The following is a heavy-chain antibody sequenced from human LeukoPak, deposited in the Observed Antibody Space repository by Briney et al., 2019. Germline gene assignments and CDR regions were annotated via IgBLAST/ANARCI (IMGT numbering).Heavy chain of an antibody. Sequence: SETLSLTCTVSAGSISSGNYYWGWIRQPAGKGLEWIGRIYTSGSTNYNPSLKSRFTISVDTSKNRFSLKLCSVPAADTAVYFCARDLYGDYFDYWGQGTLVTVSS. CDR3: ARDLYGDYFDY. D-gene: IGHD4-17*01. CDR1: AGSISSGNYY. V-gene: IGHV4-61*02. CDR2: IYTSGST. J-gene: IGHJ4*02.